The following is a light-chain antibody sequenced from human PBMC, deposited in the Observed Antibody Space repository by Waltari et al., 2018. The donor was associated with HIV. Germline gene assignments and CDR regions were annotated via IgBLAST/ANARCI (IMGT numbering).Light chain of an antibody. CDR2: DVT. Sequence: QSALTQPPSASGSPGQSVTISCTGTIGDVGAFNYVSWYQKHPDTAPRLIIYDVTMRPSGVPDRVSGSRSGNTASLTVSGLQADDEAYYYCCSYAGSNTVVFGGGTKLTVL. J-gene: IGLJ2*01. CDR3: CSYAGSNTVV. V-gene: IGLV2-8*01. CDR1: IGDVGAFNY.